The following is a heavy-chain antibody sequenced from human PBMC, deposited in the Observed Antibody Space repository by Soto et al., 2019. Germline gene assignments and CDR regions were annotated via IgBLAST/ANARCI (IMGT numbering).Heavy chain of an antibody. Sequence: SETLSLTCTVSGGSISSYYWSWIRQPPGKGLEWIGYIYYSGSTNYNPSLKSRLTISVDTSKNQFSLQLTSMTAADTAVYYCATSPKGYFGPTAFDSWGQGVLVTVAS. CDR1: GGSISSYY. D-gene: IGHD1-26*01. J-gene: IGHJ4*02. V-gene: IGHV4-59*01. CDR3: ATSPKGYFGPTAFDS. CDR2: IYYSGST.